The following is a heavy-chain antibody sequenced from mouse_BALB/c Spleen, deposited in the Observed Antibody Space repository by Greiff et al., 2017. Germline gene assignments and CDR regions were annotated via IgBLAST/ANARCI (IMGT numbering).Heavy chain of an antibody. J-gene: IGHJ4*01. Sequence: VQLQQSGAELARPGASVKMSCKASGYTFTSYTMHWVTQRPGQGLDGIGYINPSNGYTNYNQKFKDKATLTADKSSSTAYMQLSSLTSEDSAVYYCARWLLDAMDYWGQGTSVTVSS. D-gene: IGHD2-3*01. CDR1: GYTFTSYT. CDR2: INPSNGYT. CDR3: ARWLLDAMDY. V-gene: IGHV1-4*01.